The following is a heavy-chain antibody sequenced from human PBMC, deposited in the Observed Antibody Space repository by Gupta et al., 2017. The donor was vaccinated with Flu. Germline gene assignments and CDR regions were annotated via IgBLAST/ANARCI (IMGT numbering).Heavy chain of an antibody. V-gene: IGHV2-5*02. CDR3: AHRGFLSGYWDVGWFDS. CDR1: GFSLTTSGVG. Sequence: QITLKASGPTLVQPTQSLTLTCTFSGFSLTTSGVGVGWIRQPPGKALECLALIYWDNDKRYSPSLRSRLTITKDTSENQVVLTMANMDPVDSATYYCAHRGFLSGYWDVGWFDSWGQGAQVTVSS. CDR2: IYWDNDK. J-gene: IGHJ5*01. D-gene: IGHD6-25*01.